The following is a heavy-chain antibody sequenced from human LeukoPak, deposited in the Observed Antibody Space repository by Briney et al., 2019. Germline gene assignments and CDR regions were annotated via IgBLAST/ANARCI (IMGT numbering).Heavy chain of an antibody. D-gene: IGHD3-3*01. CDR1: GFTFSSYA. V-gene: IGHV3-23*01. CDR3: AKEHDLWHEQGNWFDT. CDR2: INDDTP. Sequence: GGSLRLSCAASGFTFSSYAMSWVRQSPGKGLEWVSAINDDTPYYTDSVKGRFTVSRDKSEDTLYLHLNSLRAEDTAIYYCAKEHDLWHEQGNWFDTWGQGGLVTVSS. J-gene: IGHJ5*02.